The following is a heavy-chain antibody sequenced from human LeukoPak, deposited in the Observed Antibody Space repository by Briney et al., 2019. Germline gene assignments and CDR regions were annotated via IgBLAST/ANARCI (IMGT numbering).Heavy chain of an antibody. D-gene: IGHD6-19*01. Sequence: GGSLRLSCAASGFTFSSCYMSWPRRSPGKGREWVANIKQDGCEKYCVDFVRGRFTISRDNDKNSLYLQINSLRDEDTAVYYCASHIAVAGGMDVWGQGTTVTVSS. V-gene: IGHV3-7*01. CDR3: ASHIAVAGGMDV. J-gene: IGHJ6*02. CDR2: IKQDGCEK. CDR1: GFTFSSCY.